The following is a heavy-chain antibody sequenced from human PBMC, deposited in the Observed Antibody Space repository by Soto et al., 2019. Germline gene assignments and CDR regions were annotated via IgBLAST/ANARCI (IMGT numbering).Heavy chain of an antibody. V-gene: IGHV1-18*04. CDR2: ISPYNGDT. J-gene: IGHJ4*02. D-gene: IGHD2-15*01. CDR1: GYSFTTYG. CDR3: ARTPRAQMIVLEAATRFDY. Sequence: QVQLVQSGAEVKRPGASVKVSCKASGYSFTTYGFNWVRQAPGQGLEWMGWISPYNGDTNYAHNFQGRVTLTTDTSTSKAYMELRSLTSDDTAVYYCARTPRAQMIVLEAATRFDYWGQGTLVTVSS.